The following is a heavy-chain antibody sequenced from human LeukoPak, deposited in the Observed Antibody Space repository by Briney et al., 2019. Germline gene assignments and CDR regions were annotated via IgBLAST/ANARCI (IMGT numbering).Heavy chain of an antibody. CDR3: ARDSPNEAILWWSIDF. D-gene: IGHD2-21*01. CDR2: IKQDGSEK. Sequence: GGSLRLSCAASGFTFSSYWMSWVRQAPGKGLEWVANIKQDGSEKYYVDSVKGRFTISRDNAKNSLYLQMNSLRANDTAVYYCARDSPNEAILWWSIDFWGQGTLLTVSS. J-gene: IGHJ4*02. V-gene: IGHV3-7*01. CDR1: GFTFSSYW.